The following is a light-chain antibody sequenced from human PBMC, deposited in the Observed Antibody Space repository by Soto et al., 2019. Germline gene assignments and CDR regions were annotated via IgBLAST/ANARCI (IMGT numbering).Light chain of an antibody. Sequence: IQLTQSPSSVSAIVGDRVTITCRASEAISSYLAWYQQKPGQAPKLLIYAASTLQRGVPSRFSGSGFGTDFTLTISSLQPKDFANYYCQQLNSYPPFTFGPGTRVEIK. CDR3: QQLNSYPPFT. V-gene: IGKV1-9*01. J-gene: IGKJ3*01. CDR2: AAS. CDR1: EAISSY.